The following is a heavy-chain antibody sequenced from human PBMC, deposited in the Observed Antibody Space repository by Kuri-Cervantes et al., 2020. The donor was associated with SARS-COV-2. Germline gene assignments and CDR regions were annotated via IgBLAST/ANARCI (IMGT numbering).Heavy chain of an antibody. J-gene: IGHJ3*02. V-gene: IGHV3-48*03. Sequence: GGSLRLCCAASGFTFSSYEMNWVRQAPGNGLEWVSYISSSGSTIYYADSVKGRLTISRDNAKNSLYLQMNSLRAEDTAVYYCASSIASGAFDIWGQGTMVTVSS. CDR1: GFTFSSYE. D-gene: IGHD1-26*01. CDR2: ISSSGSTI. CDR3: ASSIASGAFDI.